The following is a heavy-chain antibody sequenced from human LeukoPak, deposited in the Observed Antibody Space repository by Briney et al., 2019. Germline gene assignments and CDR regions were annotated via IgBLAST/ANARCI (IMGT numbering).Heavy chain of an antibody. Sequence: PSETLSLTCAVYGGSFSGYYWSWIRQPPGKGLEWIGEINHSGSTNYNPSLKSRVTISVDTSKNQFSLKLSSVTAADTAVYYCARRGYCSGGSCYPTRFHWFDPWGQGTLVTVSS. CDR2: INHSGST. V-gene: IGHV4-34*01. D-gene: IGHD2-15*01. CDR1: GGSFSGYY. J-gene: IGHJ5*02. CDR3: ARRGYCSGGSCYPTRFHWFDP.